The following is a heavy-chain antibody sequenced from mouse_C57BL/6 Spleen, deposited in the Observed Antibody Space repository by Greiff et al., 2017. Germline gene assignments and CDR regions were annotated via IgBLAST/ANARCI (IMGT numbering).Heavy chain of an antibody. CDR3: ARHEDRICGYEGYWYVDV. V-gene: IGHV1-62-2*01. J-gene: IGHJ1*03. CDR2: FYPGSGSI. CDR1: GYTFTEYT. D-gene: IGHD2-2*01. Sequence: VQRVESGAELVKPGASVKLSCKASGYTFTEYTIHWVKQRSGQGLEWIGWFYPGSGSIKYNEKFKDKATLTADKSSSTVYMELSRLTSGDSAVYFCARHEDRICGYEGYWYVDVWGTGTTVTVSS.